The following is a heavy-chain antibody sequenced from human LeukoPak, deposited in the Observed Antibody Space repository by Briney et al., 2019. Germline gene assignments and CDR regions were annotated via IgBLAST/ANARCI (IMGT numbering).Heavy chain of an antibody. CDR3: ASEETYYYDTSGYYFGHFQH. D-gene: IGHD3-22*01. CDR1: GGSISSYY. CDR2: LYYSGNT. J-gene: IGHJ1*01. Sequence: PSETLSLTCTVSGGSISSYYWSWIRQPPGKGLEWIGNLYYSGNTNYNPSLKSRVTISVDTSKNQFSLKLSSVTAADTAVYYCASEETYYYDTSGYYFGHFQHWGQGTLVTVSS. V-gene: IGHV4-59*01.